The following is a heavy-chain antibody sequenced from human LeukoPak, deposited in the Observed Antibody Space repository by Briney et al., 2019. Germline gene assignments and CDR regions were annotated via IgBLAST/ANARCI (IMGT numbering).Heavy chain of an antibody. V-gene: IGHV2-70*04. CDR1: GFSLSTSGMR. D-gene: IGHD2-15*01. J-gene: IGHJ4*02. CDR3: ARTPFGSGLDY. Sequence: SGPALLKPTQTLTLTCAFSGFSLSTSGMRVRWIRQPPGKALEWLSRIDWDDDKFYSTSLKTRLTISKDTAKNQVVLTMTNMDHVDTATYYCARTPFGSGLDYWGQGTLVTVSS. CDR2: IDWDDDK.